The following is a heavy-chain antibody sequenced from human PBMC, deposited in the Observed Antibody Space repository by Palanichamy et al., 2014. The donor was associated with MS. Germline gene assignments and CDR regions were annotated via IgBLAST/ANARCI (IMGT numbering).Heavy chain of an antibody. V-gene: IGHV3-53*01. CDR3: ATHLPTGWIGDFDY. CDR1: GFTVSSNY. J-gene: IGHJ4*02. Sequence: EVQLVESGGGLIQPGGSLRLSCAASGFTVSSNYMSWVRQAPGKGLEWVSVIYSGGSTYYAHSVKGRFTISRDNSKNTLYLQMNSLRAEDTAVYYCATHLPTGWIGDFDYWGQGTLVTVSS. CDR2: IYSGGST. D-gene: IGHD2-2*03.